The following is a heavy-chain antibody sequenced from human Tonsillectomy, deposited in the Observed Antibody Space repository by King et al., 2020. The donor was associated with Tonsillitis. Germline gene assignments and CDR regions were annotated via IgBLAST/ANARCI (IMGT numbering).Heavy chain of an antibody. CDR3: ARAPLVVPADMDY. CDR1: GYTFSTYA. D-gene: IGHD2-2*01. Sequence: VQLVQSGGEMKMPGASVKISCKTSGYTFSTYAIHWVRQAPGQGLEWIGWINTAIADTKYSQKLQGRVTITTDTSARTAVMELSSLRSEDTAVYYCARAPLVVPADMDYWGEGTLGTVSS. CDR2: INTAIADT. V-gene: IGHV1-3*04. J-gene: IGHJ4*02.